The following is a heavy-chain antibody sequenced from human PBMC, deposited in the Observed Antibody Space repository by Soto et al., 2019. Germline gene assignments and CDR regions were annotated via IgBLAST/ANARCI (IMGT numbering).Heavy chain of an antibody. CDR3: ASTISLSRFGEFINYYGMDV. V-gene: IGHV4-59*08. D-gene: IGHD3-10*01. CDR2: IYYSGST. CDR1: GGSISSYY. Sequence: SETLSLTCTVSGGSISSYYWSWIRKPPGKGLEWIGYIYYSGSTNYNPSLKSRVTISVDTSKNQFSLKLSSVTAADTAVYYCASTISLSRFGEFINYYGMDVWGQGTTVTVS. J-gene: IGHJ6*02.